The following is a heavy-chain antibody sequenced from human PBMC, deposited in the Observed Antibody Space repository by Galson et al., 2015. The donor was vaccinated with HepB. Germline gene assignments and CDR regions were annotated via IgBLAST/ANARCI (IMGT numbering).Heavy chain of an antibody. CDR3: ARVGKGSSAKYYYYRMDV. V-gene: IGHV1-18*04. Sequence: SVKVSCKASGYTFTSYGISWVRQAPGQGLEWMGWISAYNGNTNYAQKLQGRVTMTTDTSTSTAYMELRSLRSDDTAVYYCARVGKGSSAKYYYYRMDVWGQGTTVTVSS. J-gene: IGHJ6*02. CDR1: GYTFTSYG. D-gene: IGHD6-6*01. CDR2: ISAYNGNT.